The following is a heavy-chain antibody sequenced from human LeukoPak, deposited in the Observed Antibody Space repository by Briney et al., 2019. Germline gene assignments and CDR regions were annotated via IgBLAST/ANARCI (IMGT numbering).Heavy chain of an antibody. J-gene: IGHJ5*02. Sequence: SETLSLTCTVSGGSISSHYWSWIRQPPGKGLEWIGYIYYSGSTNYNPSLKSRVTISVDTSKNQSSLKLSSVTAADTAVYYCARISVTTVSNSFDPWGQGTLVTVSS. CDR3: ARISVTTVSNSFDP. V-gene: IGHV4-59*11. CDR2: IYYSGST. CDR1: GGSISSHY. D-gene: IGHD4-11*01.